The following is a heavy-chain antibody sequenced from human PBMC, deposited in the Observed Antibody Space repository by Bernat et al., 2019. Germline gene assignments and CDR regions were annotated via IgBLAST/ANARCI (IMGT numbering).Heavy chain of an antibody. Sequence: QVQLVESGGGVVQPGRSLRLSCAASGFTFSSYGMHWVRQAPGKGLEWVSVIWDDGSNKYYADSVKGRFTISRDNSKNTLYLQMNSLRAEDTAVYYCARDGETYGSGSSPYYYSYGMDVWGQGTTVTVSS. CDR3: ARDGETYGSGSSPYYYSYGMDV. D-gene: IGHD3-10*01. CDR2: IWDDGSNK. CDR1: GFTFSSYG. V-gene: IGHV3-33*01. J-gene: IGHJ6*02.